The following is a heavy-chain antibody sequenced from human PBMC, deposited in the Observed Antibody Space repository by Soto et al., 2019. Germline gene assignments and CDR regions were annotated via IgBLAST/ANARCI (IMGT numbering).Heavy chain of an antibody. CDR2: IYYSGST. J-gene: IGHJ4*02. Sequence: SETLSLTCTVSGGSISSSSYYWGWIRQPPGKGLEWIGSIYYSGSTYYNPSLKSRVTISVDTSKNQFSLKLSSVTAADTAVYYCARRDSGYDWAHDYWGQGTLVTV. V-gene: IGHV4-39*01. CDR1: GGSISSSSYY. D-gene: IGHD5-12*01. CDR3: ARRDSGYDWAHDY.